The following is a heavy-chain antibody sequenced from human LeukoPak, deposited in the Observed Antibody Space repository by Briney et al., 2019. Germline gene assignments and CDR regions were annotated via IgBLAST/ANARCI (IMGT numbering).Heavy chain of an antibody. V-gene: IGHV3-9*01. CDR3: AKDRGRYSYGSVDY. D-gene: IGHD5-12*01. J-gene: IGHJ4*02. Sequence: GGSLRLSCAASGFTFDDYAMHWVRPAPGKGLEWVSGISLNSGSIGYADSVKGRFTISRDNAKNSLNLQMNSLRVEDTAVYYCAKDRGRYSYGSVDYWGQGTLVTVSS. CDR2: ISLNSGSI. CDR1: GFTFDDYA.